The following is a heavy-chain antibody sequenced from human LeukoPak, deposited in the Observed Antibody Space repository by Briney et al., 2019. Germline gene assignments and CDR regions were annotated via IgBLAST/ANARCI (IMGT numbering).Heavy chain of an antibody. D-gene: IGHD3-9*01. CDR2: ISGSGGST. CDR3: ARDLRYFDWLLPHYFDY. Sequence: GGSLRLSCAASGFTFSSYAMSWVRQAPGKGLEWVSAISGSGGSTHYADSVKGRFTISRDNSKNTLYLQMNSLRAEDTAVYYCARDLRYFDWLLPHYFDYWGQGTLVTVSS. CDR1: GFTFSSYA. V-gene: IGHV3-23*01. J-gene: IGHJ4*02.